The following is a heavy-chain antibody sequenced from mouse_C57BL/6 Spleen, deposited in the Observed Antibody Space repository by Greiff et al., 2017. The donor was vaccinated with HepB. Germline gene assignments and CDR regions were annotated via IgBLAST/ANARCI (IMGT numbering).Heavy chain of an antibody. CDR1: GYTFTDYE. CDR3: TRSITTVVYFDY. Sequence: VQLKESGAELVRPGASVTLSCKASGYTFTDYEMHWVKQTPVHGLEWIGAIDPETGGTAYNQKFKGKAILTADKSSSTAYMELRSLTSEDSAVYYCTRSITTVVYFDYWGQGTTLTVSS. CDR2: IDPETGGT. V-gene: IGHV1-15*01. J-gene: IGHJ2*01. D-gene: IGHD1-1*01.